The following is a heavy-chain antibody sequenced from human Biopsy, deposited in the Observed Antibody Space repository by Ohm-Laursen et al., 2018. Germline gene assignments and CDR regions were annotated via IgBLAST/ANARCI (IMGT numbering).Heavy chain of an antibody. V-gene: IGHV3-33*04. Sequence: SLRLSCAASGFTFGHYAMHWVRQAPGKGLEWISLIWYDGTNEDYADSVKGRFTISGDNSKNTLYLQINTLTLEDTAFYYCARGLSSGWYGYFDAWGRGTLVTVSS. D-gene: IGHD6-19*01. CDR2: IWYDGTNE. J-gene: IGHJ2*01. CDR3: ARGLSSGWYGYFDA. CDR1: GFTFGHYA.